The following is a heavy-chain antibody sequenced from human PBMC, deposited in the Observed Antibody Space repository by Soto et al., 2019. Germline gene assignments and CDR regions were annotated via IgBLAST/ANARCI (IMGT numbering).Heavy chain of an antibody. J-gene: IGHJ4*02. V-gene: IGHV3-9*03. CDR1: GFTFDDYA. D-gene: IGHD5-12*01. Sequence: EVQLVESGGGLVQPGRSLRLSCAASGFTFDDYALDWVRQAPGKGLEWVSGISWNSGSIVYADSVKGRFTISRDNTKNSLYLQMNSLRVEAMAFYCGARVVACGDDSSQFYLDTWGQGTLVTVSS. CDR3: ARVVACGDDSSQFYLDT. CDR2: ISWNSGSI.